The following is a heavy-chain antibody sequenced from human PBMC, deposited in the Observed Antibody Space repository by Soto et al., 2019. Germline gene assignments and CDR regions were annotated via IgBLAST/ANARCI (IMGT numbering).Heavy chain of an antibody. CDR2: VNPISGGT. CDR3: ARAKNFGSGELDY. CDR1: GYTFTGHY. J-gene: IGHJ4*02. D-gene: IGHD3-10*01. V-gene: IGHV1-2*04. Sequence: QVQLVQSGAEVKKPGASVKVCCKASGYTFTGHYILWVRQAPGQGLEWMGWVNPISGGTIYAQKFLGWVTMTRDTSTSTAYLELRSLTSDATAVYYCARAKNFGSGELDYWGQGTLVTVSS.